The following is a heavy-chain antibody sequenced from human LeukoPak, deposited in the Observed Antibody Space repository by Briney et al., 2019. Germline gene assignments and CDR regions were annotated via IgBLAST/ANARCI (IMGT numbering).Heavy chain of an antibody. CDR1: GGSISSGGYS. D-gene: IGHD3-10*01. CDR2: IYHSGST. J-gene: IGHJ5*02. CDR3: ARCQFGESVDFVWFDP. V-gene: IGHV4-30-2*01. Sequence: KSSETLSLTCAVSGGSISSGGYSWSWIRQPPGKGLEWIGYIYHSGSTYYNPSLKSRVTISVDRSKNQFSLKLSSVTAADTAVYYCARCQFGESVDFVWFDPWGQGTLVTVSS.